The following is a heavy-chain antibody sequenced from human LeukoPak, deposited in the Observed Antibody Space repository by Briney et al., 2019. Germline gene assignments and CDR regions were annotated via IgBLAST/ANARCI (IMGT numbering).Heavy chain of an antibody. CDR3: ARLAYGSGSYYSYYYYYMDV. Sequence: GGSLRLSCAASGFTFSSYAMHWVRQAPGKGLEWVAVISYDGSNKYYADSVKGRFTISRDNAKNSLYLQMNSLRAEDTALYHCARLAYGSGSYYSYYYYYMDVWGKGTTVTISS. J-gene: IGHJ6*03. D-gene: IGHD3-10*01. V-gene: IGHV3-30*04. CDR1: GFTFSSYA. CDR2: ISYDGSNK.